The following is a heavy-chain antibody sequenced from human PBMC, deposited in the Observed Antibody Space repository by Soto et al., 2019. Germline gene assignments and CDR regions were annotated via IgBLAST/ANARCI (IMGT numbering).Heavy chain of an antibody. D-gene: IGHD3-10*01. Sequence: PSVSKSLTWIVVYGSSSDRGDRWGWIRKTPGKGLEWVGSIYYSGNTYFNPSLKSRLTISVDTSKNQFSLRLGSVTAADTAVYYCARVDMVRGLIQYYFDYWGRGTLVIVSS. CDR1: YGSSSDRGDR. V-gene: IGHV4-39*01. J-gene: IGHJ4*02. CDR2: IYYSGNT. CDR3: ARVDMVRGLIQYYFDY.